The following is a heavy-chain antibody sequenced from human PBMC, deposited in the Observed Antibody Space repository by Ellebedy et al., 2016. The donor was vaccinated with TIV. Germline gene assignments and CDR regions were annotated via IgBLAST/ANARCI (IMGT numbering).Heavy chain of an antibody. J-gene: IGHJ4*02. CDR2: IRFDGNNA. Sequence: GGSLRLSCAASGFIFSNSGMNWVRQAPGKGLEWVAFIRFDGNNAYYADSVKGRFTISRDNAKNSLYLQMNSLRAEDTSVYYCASEGAGFMNFDYWGQGTLVTVSS. D-gene: IGHD6-19*01. CDR1: GFIFSNSG. CDR3: ASEGAGFMNFDY. V-gene: IGHV3-30*02.